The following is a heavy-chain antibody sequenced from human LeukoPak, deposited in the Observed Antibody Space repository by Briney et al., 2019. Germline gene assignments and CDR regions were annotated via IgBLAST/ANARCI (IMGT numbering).Heavy chain of an antibody. CDR2: INHSGST. Sequence: PSETLSLTCAVYGGSFSGYYWSWIRQPPGKGLEWIGEINHSGSTNYNPSLKSRVTISVDTSKNQFSLKLSSVTAADTAVYYCARDLENRFDYWGQGTLVTVSS. D-gene: IGHD1-1*01. CDR1: GGSFSGYY. V-gene: IGHV4-34*01. CDR3: ARDLENRFDY. J-gene: IGHJ4*02.